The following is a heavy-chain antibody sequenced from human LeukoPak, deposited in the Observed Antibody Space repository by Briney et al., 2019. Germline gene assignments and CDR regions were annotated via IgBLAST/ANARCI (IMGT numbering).Heavy chain of an antibody. V-gene: IGHV5-51*01. CDR3: ARRVADSWYFDY. D-gene: IGHD6-13*01. Sequence: GESLKISCRGSGYSFTTYWIGWVRQMPGKGLEWMGIIYPSDSDTRYSPSFQGQVTISADKSISTAYLQWSSLKASDTAIYYCARRVADSWYFDYWGQGTLVTVSS. CDR2: IYPSDSDT. J-gene: IGHJ4*02. CDR1: GYSFTTYW.